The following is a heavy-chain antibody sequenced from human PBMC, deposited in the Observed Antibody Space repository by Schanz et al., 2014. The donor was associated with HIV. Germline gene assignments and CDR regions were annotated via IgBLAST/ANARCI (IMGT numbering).Heavy chain of an antibody. CDR3: AKCPTMVRGTGMDV. Sequence: EVLLLESGGGLVQPGGSLRLSCAASGFRFSSYAMSWVRQAPGKGLEWVASIRGSGGSTYYTDSVKGRFTISRDNSKSTLYLQMNRLRAEDTAVYYCAKCPTMVRGTGMDVWGQGTTVTVSS. V-gene: IGHV3-23*01. D-gene: IGHD3-10*01. CDR1: GFRFSSYA. J-gene: IGHJ6*02. CDR2: IRGSGGST.